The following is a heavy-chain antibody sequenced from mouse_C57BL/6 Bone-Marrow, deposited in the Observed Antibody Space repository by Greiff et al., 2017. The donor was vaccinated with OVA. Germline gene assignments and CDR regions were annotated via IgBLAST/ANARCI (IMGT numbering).Heavy chain of an antibody. J-gene: IGHJ2*01. CDR1: GFNIKDDY. D-gene: IGHD1-1*02. CDR2: IDPENGDT. V-gene: IGHV14-4*01. Sequence: EVKLQESGAELVRPGASVKLSCTASGFNIKDDYMHWVKQRPEQGLEWIGWIDPENGDTEYASKFQGKATITADTSSNTAYLQLSSLTSEDTAVYYCTTGVVRRGFDYWGQGTTLTVSS. CDR3: TTGVVRRGFDY.